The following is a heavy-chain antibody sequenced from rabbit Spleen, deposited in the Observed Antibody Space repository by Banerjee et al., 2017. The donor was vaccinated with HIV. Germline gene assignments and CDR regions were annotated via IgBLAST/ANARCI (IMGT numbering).Heavy chain of an antibody. Sequence: QEQLVESGGGLVQPEGSLTLTCTASAFSFSSNWICWVRQAPGKGLEWIACIDTSDGDTDYANWPKGRFTISKTSSTTVTLQMTSLTAADTATYFCARDSGSSFSSYGMDLWGQGTLVTVS. V-gene: IGHV1S45*01. CDR2: IDTSDGDT. J-gene: IGHJ6*01. CDR1: AFSFSSNW. CDR3: ARDSGSSFSSYGMDL. D-gene: IGHD8-1*01.